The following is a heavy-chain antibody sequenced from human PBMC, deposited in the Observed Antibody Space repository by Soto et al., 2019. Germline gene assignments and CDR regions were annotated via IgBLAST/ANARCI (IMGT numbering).Heavy chain of an antibody. Sequence: QVQLQESGPGLVKPSQTLSLTCTVSGGSISSGGYYWSWIRQHPGKGLEWIGYIYYSGSTYYNPSLKSRVNISVDTSKNQFSLKLSSVTAADTAVYYCARGSTMVRGVTPNWFDPWGQGTLVTVSS. J-gene: IGHJ5*02. V-gene: IGHV4-31*03. D-gene: IGHD3-10*01. CDR1: GGSISSGGYY. CDR2: IYYSGST. CDR3: ARGSTMVRGVTPNWFDP.